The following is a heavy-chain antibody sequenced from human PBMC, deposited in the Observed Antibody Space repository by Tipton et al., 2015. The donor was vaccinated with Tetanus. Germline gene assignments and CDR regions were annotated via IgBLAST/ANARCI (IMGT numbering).Heavy chain of an antibody. D-gene: IGHD2-15*01. V-gene: IGHV3-30*18. Sequence: SLRLSCAASGFTFSSYGMHWVRQAPGKGLEWVAVISYDGSNKYYADSVKGRFTISRDNSKNTLYLQMNSRRAEDTAVYYCAKSPYRGADYSVTPDYGMDVWGQGTTVPVSS. CDR3: AKSPYRGADYSVTPDYGMDV. J-gene: IGHJ6*02. CDR1: GFTFSSYG. CDR2: ISYDGSNK.